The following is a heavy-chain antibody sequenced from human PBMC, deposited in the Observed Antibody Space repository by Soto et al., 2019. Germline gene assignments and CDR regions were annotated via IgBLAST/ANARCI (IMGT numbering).Heavy chain of an antibody. Sequence: GGSLRLSCAASGFTFSSYSMNWVRQAPGKGLEWVSYISSSSSTIYYADSVKGRFTISRDNAKNSLYLQMNSLRDEDTAVYYCARDRLPEDIVATIHHYYYGMDVWGQGTTVTVSS. J-gene: IGHJ6*02. D-gene: IGHD5-12*01. CDR2: ISSSSSTI. CDR1: GFTFSSYS. CDR3: ARDRLPEDIVATIHHYYYGMDV. V-gene: IGHV3-48*02.